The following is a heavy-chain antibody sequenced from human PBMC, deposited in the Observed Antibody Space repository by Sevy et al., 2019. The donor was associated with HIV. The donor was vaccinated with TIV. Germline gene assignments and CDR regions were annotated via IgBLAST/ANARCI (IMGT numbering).Heavy chain of an antibody. CDR3: AKDPRPYGDNVEGFDY. V-gene: IGHV3-30*18. Sequence: GESLKISCEVSGFTLSTHVMHWVRQAPGKGLEWVAGISYDESTQYYGDSVKGRFTISRDNSKNTLYLQMNSLRPEDTAVYYCAKDPRPYGDNVEGFDYWGQGTLVTVSS. CDR2: ISYDESTQ. D-gene: IGHD4-17*01. J-gene: IGHJ4*02. CDR1: GFTLSTHV.